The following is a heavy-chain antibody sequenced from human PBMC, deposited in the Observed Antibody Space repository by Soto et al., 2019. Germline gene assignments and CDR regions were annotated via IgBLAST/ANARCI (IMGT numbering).Heavy chain of an antibody. CDR2: ISGGGDTT. J-gene: IGHJ4*02. CDR1: GFTFNNYA. CDR3: AKGRGGSGSLTPRVDF. V-gene: IGHV3-23*01. Sequence: EVQLLESGGGLVQPGGSLRLSCAASGFTFNNYAMTWVRQAPGKGLEWVSAISGGGDTTSYADSVKGRFTFSRDGSKNTLYPQMSSLRAEDTALYYCAKGRGGSGSLTPRVDFWGQGTLVTVSS. D-gene: IGHD3-10*01.